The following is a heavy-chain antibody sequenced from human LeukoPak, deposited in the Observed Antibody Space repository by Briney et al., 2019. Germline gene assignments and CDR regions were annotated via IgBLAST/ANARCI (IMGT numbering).Heavy chain of an antibody. CDR2: ISSSSSTI. Sequence: GGSLRLSCAASGFTFSSYSMSWVRRAPGKGLEWVSYISSSSSTIYYADSVKGRFTISRDNAKNSLYLQMNSLRAEDTAVYYCASDFWSGYVPVSDAFDIWGQGTMVTVSS. D-gene: IGHD3-3*01. J-gene: IGHJ3*02. CDR1: GFTFSSYS. CDR3: ASDFWSGYVPVSDAFDI. V-gene: IGHV3-48*01.